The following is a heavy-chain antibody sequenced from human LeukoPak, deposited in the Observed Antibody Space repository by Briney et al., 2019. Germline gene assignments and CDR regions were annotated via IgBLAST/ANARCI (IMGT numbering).Heavy chain of an antibody. CDR3: ARAVLRYFDWLLNNYYYYGMDV. CDR1: GGTFSSYA. V-gene: IGHV1-18*01. CDR2: ISAYNGNT. Sequence: ASVKVSCKASGGTFSSYAISWVRQAPGQGLEWMGWISAYNGNTNYAQKLQGRVTMTTDTSTSTAYMELRSLRSDDTAVYYCARAVLRYFDWLLNNYYYYGMDVWGQGTTVTVSS. D-gene: IGHD3-9*01. J-gene: IGHJ6*02.